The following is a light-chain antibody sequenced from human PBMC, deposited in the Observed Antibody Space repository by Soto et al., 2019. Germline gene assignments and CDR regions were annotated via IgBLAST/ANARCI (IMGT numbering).Light chain of an antibody. CDR1: QSVSCY. Sequence: EIVLTQSPATLSLSPGERATLSCRASQSVSCYLGWYQQKPGQAPSLLIYDASNRATGVPARFNGSGSGTDFTLTISSLEPEDFAVYYCQQRSKWPRTFGQGTKVEIK. CDR2: DAS. J-gene: IGKJ1*01. V-gene: IGKV3-11*01. CDR3: QQRSKWPRT.